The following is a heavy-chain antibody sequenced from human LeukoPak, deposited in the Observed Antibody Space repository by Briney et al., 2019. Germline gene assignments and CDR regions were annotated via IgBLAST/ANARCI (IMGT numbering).Heavy chain of an antibody. V-gene: IGHV4-59*01. D-gene: IGHD2-8*01. CDR3: ARHYCPNGVCQGFDY. Sequence: SETLSLTCTVSGGSISGYYWSWIRQPPGKGLEWIGYIYYSGSTNSNPSLKSRVTISVDTSRNQFSLKLSSVTAADTAVYYCARHYCPNGVCQGFDYWGQGTLVTVSS. CDR2: IYYSGST. J-gene: IGHJ4*02. CDR1: GGSISGYY.